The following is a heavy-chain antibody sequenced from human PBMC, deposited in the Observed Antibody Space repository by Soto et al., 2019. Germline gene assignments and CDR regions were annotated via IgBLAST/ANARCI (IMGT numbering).Heavy chain of an antibody. D-gene: IGHD6-19*01. CDR1: GYSLTSCW. V-gene: IGHV5-51*01. Sequence: GESLKISCKGSGYSLTSCWIGWVRQMTGKGLEWMGIIYPGDSDTRYGPSFQCQVTISADKSISTAYLQWSSLKASDTAMYYCARSAPLGYSSGWCDYWGQGTLVTVSS. CDR2: IYPGDSDT. J-gene: IGHJ4*02. CDR3: ARSAPLGYSSGWCDY.